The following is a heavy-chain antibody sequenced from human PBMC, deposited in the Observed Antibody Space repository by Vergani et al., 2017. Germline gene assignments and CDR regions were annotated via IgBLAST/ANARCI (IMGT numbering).Heavy chain of an antibody. V-gene: IGHV3-30-3*01. D-gene: IGHD2-2*01. CDR2: ISYDGSNK. J-gene: IGHJ4*02. Sequence: QVQLVESGGGVVQPGRSLRLSCAASGFTFSSYAMHWVRQAPGKGLEWVAVISYDGSNKYYADSVKGRFTISRDNSKNTLYLQMNSLRAEDTAVYYCASYCSSTSCYWGDYWGQGTLVTVSS. CDR1: GFTFSSYA. CDR3: ASYCSSTSCYWGDY.